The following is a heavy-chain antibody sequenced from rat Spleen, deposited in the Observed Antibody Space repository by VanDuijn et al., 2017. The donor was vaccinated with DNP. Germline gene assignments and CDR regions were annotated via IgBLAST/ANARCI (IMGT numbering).Heavy chain of an antibody. V-gene: IGHV4-2*01. Sequence: EVKFVESGGGLVQPGRSLKLSCAASGFIFNDFWMGWVRQAPGKGLEWIGEINKDSSTIIYSPSLKDKFTISRDNAQNTLYLQMSILGSEDTAIYYCSKGPNFGGYSDYFDYWGQGVMVTVSS. J-gene: IGHJ2*01. CDR3: SKGPNFGGYSDYFDY. CDR2: INKDSSTI. CDR1: GFIFNDFW. D-gene: IGHD1-11*01.